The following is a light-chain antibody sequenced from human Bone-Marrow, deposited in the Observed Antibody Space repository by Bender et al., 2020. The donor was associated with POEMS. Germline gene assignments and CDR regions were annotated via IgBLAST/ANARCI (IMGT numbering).Light chain of an antibody. CDR2: EVS. V-gene: IGLV2-23*02. CDR3: SSFAGSNSLV. CDR1: SRDVGNYNL. Sequence: QSALTQPASVTGSPGQSITISCTGTSRDVGNYNLVSWYQQHPGKVPKLMLYEVSKRPSGVPDRFSGSKSGNTASLTVSGLQAEDEADYFCSSFAGSNSLVFGGGTKLTVL. J-gene: IGLJ2*01.